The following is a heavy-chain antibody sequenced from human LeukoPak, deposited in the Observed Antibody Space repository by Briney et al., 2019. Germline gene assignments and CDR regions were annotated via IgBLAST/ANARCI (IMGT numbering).Heavy chain of an antibody. V-gene: IGHV4-59*01. CDR2: IYYSGTT. D-gene: IGHD3-9*01. J-gene: IGHJ4*02. Sequence: SETLSLTCTVSGDSLSDYYWTWIRQPPGKGLEYIGYIYYSGTTKYNPSLRSRATMSVDTSKNQFSLKLTSVTAADTAVYYCARQKRYFGNCDYWGQGTLVTVSS. CDR1: GDSLSDYY. CDR3: ARQKRYFGNCDY.